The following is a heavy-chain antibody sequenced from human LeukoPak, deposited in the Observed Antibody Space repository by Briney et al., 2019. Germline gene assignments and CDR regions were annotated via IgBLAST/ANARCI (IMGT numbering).Heavy chain of an antibody. Sequence: GESLKISCEGSGYTFTSYWIAWVRQMPGKGLEWMGIIYPGDSDTRYSPSFQGQVTISADKSISTAYLQWSSLKASDTAMYYCASHLSGSSSWYIFDYWGQGTLVTVSS. D-gene: IGHD6-13*01. CDR1: GYTFTSYW. V-gene: IGHV5-51*01. CDR2: IYPGDSDT. CDR3: ASHLSGSSSWYIFDY. J-gene: IGHJ4*02.